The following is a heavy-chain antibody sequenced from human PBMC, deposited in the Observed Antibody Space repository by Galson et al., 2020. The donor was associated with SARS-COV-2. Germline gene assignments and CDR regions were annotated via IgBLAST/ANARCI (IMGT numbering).Heavy chain of an antibody. Sequence: HGESLKISCKGSGYSFANYWIGWVRQVPGKGLEWMGIIYPDDSDTRFSPSFQGQVTISADKSIRTAYLQWSSLKASDTAMYYCASSLSSWSLSVFDYWGQGTLVTVSS. CDR2: IYPDDSDT. CDR1: GYSFANYW. J-gene: IGHJ4*02. V-gene: IGHV5-51*01. D-gene: IGHD6-13*01. CDR3: ASSLSSWSLSVFDY.